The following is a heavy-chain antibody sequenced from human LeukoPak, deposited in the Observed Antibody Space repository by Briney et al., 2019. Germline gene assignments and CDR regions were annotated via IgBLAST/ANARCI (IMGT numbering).Heavy chain of an antibody. V-gene: IGHV4-59*01. J-gene: IGHJ4*02. Sequence: SETLSLTCTVSGGSISSYYWSWIRQPPGRGLEGIGYIYYSGSTNYNPSLKSRVTISVDTSKNQFSLKLSSVTAADTAVYYCARGNDFWSGYPHHFDYWGQGTLVTVSS. CDR1: GGSISSYY. D-gene: IGHD3-3*01. CDR3: ARGNDFWSGYPHHFDY. CDR2: IYYSGST.